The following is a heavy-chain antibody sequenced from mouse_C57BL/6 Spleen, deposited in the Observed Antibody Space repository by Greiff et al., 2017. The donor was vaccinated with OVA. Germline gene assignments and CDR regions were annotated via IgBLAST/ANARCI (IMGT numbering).Heavy chain of an antibody. V-gene: IGHV10-1*01. CDR1: GFSFNTYA. Sequence: EVKLVESGGGLVQPKGSLKLSCAASGFSFNTYAMNWVRQAPGKGLEWVARIRSKSNNYATYYADSVKDRFTISRDDSESMLYLQMNNLKTEDTAMYYCVSAYSNSSMDYWGQGTSVTVSS. D-gene: IGHD2-5*01. J-gene: IGHJ4*01. CDR3: VSAYSNSSMDY. CDR2: IRSKSNNYAT.